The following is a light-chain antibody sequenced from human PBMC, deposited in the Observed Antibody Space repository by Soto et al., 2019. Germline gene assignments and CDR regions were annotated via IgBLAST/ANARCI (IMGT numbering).Light chain of an antibody. J-gene: IGLJ3*02. CDR3: SSYTTSSTWV. V-gene: IGLV2-14*03. CDR2: DVS. CDR1: SSDVGYYNY. Sequence: QSALTQPASVSGSPGQSITISCTGTSSDVGYYNYVSWYQQHPGKAPKLMIYDVSYRPSGVSNRFSGSKSGTTASLTISGLQDEDEAHYCWSSYTTSSTWVFGGGTKLTVL.